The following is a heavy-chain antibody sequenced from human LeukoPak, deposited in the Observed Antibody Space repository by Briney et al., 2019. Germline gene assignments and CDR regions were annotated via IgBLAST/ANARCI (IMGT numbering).Heavy chain of an antibody. J-gene: IGHJ4*02. CDR3: ARAPGWTIAARPFDY. D-gene: IGHD6-6*01. V-gene: IGHV4-34*01. CDR2: INHSGST. CDR1: GSSFSGYY. Sequence: PSETLSLTCGVYGSSFSGYYWSWIRQPPGKGLEWIGEINHSGSTNYNASLNSRVTISVDTSRKQFSLKLSSVTAADSAMYYCARAPGWTIAARPFDYCGQGTLDPVSS.